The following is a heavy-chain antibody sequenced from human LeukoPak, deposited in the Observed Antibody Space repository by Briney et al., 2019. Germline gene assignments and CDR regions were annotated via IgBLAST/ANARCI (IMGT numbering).Heavy chain of an antibody. CDR1: GFTFTSYS. V-gene: IGHV3-23*01. CDR3: AKDVGGYSGYQIDY. D-gene: IGHD5-12*01. Sequence: PGGSLRLSCAVSGFTFTSYSMNWVRQAPGKGLEWVSTISGSGGSTYYADSVKGRFTISRDNSKNTLYLQMNSLRAEDTAVYYCAKDVGGYSGYQIDYWGQGTLVTVSS. CDR2: ISGSGGST. J-gene: IGHJ4*02.